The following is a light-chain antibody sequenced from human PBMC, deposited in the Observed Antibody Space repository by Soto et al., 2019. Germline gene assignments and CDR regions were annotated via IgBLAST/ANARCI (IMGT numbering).Light chain of an antibody. CDR1: QAISGY. V-gene: IGKV1-5*01. CDR3: QQYSSYPLT. J-gene: IGKJ4*01. Sequence: DIQMTQSPSTLSASVADIVTIACRASQAISGYLAWYQRKPGKAPKLLIYDAANLQTGVSSRFSGSGSGTEFTLTINSLQPDDFATYYCQQYSSYPLTFGGGTKVDIK. CDR2: DAA.